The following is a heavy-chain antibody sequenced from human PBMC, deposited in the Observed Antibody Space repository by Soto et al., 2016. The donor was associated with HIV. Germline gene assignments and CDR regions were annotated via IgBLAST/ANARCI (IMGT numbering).Heavy chain of an antibody. V-gene: IGHV1-18*01. D-gene: IGHD3-22*01. CDR3: ARDPTMYDSSGYYFGAFDI. CDR2: ISAYNGNT. Sequence: QVQLVQSGAEVKKPGASVKVSCKASGYTFTNYGISWVRQAPGQGLEWMGWISAYNGNTNYAQKLQGRVTMTTDTSTSKSYMELRSLRSDDTAVYYCARDPTMYDSSGYYFGAFDIWGQGTMVTSLQ. J-gene: IGHJ3*02. CDR1: GYTFTNYG.